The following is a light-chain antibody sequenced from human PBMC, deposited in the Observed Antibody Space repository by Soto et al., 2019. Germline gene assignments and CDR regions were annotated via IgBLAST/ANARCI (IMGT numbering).Light chain of an antibody. CDR1: QGVSRSY. Sequence: EIVLTQSPGTLSLSPGERATLFCRASQGVSRSYFAWYQQKPGQAPRLLIYAASSRATGVPDRFSGSGSGTDFTLTISRLEPEDFALYYCQQYKSYSQFTFGQGTKLEIK. CDR2: AAS. CDR3: QQYKSYSQFT. J-gene: IGKJ2*01. V-gene: IGKV3-20*01.